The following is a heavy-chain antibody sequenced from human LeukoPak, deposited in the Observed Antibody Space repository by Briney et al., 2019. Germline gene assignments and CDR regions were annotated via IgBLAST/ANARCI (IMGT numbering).Heavy chain of an antibody. CDR2: ISYDGSNK. J-gene: IGHJ3*02. D-gene: IGHD3-9*01. V-gene: IGHV3-30-3*01. Sequence: GGSLRLSCAASGFTFNSYAMHWVRQAPGKGLEWVAVISYDGSNKYYADSVKGRFTISRDNSKNTLYLQMNSLRAEDTAVYYCARDNPDILTGYHHDAFDIWGQGTMVTVSS. CDR1: GFTFNSYA. CDR3: ARDNPDILTGYHHDAFDI.